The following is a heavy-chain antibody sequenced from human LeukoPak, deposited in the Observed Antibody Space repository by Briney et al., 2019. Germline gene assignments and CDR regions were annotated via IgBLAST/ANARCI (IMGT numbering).Heavy chain of an antibody. CDR3: ARAGCGGDCYSESLYYYYVMGV. J-gene: IGHJ6*02. CDR1: GFTFSSYA. Sequence: GGSLRLSCAASGFTFSSYAMHWVRQAPGKGLHWVAVISYDGSNKYYADSVKGRFTISRDNAKNSLYLQMNSLRAEDTAVYYCARAGCGGDCYSESLYYYYVMGVWGQGTTVTVSS. D-gene: IGHD2-21*02. CDR2: ISYDGSNK. V-gene: IGHV3-30-3*01.